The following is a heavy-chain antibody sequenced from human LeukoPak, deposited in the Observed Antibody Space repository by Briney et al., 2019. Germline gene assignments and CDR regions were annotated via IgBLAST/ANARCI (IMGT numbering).Heavy chain of an antibody. CDR1: GFTFTSYA. CDR3: AKGTDTSGRQNFDF. Sequence: GGSLRLSCEASGFTFTSYAMHWVRRAPGKGLEWVSSISATGSGTFYADSMNGRFTISRDNAKQTFFLQMKSLRPGDTALYYCAKGTDTSGRQNFDFWGQGTLVTVSS. CDR2: ISATGSGT. J-gene: IGHJ4*02. V-gene: IGHV3-23*01. D-gene: IGHD2-15*01.